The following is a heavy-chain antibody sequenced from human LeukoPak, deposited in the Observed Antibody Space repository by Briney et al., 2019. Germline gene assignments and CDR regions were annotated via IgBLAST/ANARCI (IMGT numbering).Heavy chain of an antibody. J-gene: IGHJ4*02. CDR1: GFTFSSYG. V-gene: IGHV3-30*02. D-gene: IGHD6-13*01. CDR3: AKVASIAAAGEFGS. CDR2: IRYDGSGK. Sequence: LGGSLRLSCAASGFTFSSYGMHWVRQAPGKGLEWVAFIRYDGSGKYYGDSVKGRFTISRDISKNTLHLQMNSLRAEDTAVYYCAKVASIAAAGEFGSWGQGTLVTVSS.